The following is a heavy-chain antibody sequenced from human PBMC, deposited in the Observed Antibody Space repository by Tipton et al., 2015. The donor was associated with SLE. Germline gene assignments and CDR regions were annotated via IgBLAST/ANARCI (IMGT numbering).Heavy chain of an antibody. CDR1: GFTFSNYA. J-gene: IGHJ6*03. CDR3: ARRITYYYYMDV. V-gene: IGHV3-7*01. CDR2: IKHDGSEK. Sequence: SLRLSCAASGFTFSNYAMHWVRQAPGKGLEWVANIKHDGSEKYYVGSVKGRFTISRDNAKNSLYLQMNSLRAEDTAVYYCARRITYYYYMDVWGKGTTVTVSS.